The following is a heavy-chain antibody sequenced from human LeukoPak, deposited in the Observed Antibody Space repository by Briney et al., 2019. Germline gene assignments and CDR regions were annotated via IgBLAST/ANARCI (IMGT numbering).Heavy chain of an antibody. V-gene: IGHV4-59*01. CDR2: IYYSGST. Sequence: SETPSLTCTVSGGSISSYYWSWIRQPPGKGLEWIGYIYYSGSTNYNPSLKSRVTISVDTSKNQFSLKLSSVTAADTAVYYCARLGSRITILGVVPPDVWGKGTTVTVSS. D-gene: IGHD3-3*01. CDR3: ARLGSRITILGVVPPDV. J-gene: IGHJ6*04. CDR1: GGSISSYY.